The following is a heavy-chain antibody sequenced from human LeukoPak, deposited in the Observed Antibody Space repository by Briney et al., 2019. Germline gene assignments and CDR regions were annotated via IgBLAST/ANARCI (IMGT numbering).Heavy chain of an antibody. D-gene: IGHD3-10*01. Sequence: SETLSLTCTVSGGSISSSSYYWGWIRQPPGKGLEWIGSIYYSGSTYYNPSLKSRVTMSVDTSKNQFSLKLSSVTAADTAVYYCARLDGSGSYRVSKFYIDYWGQGTLVTVSS. CDR2: IYYSGST. CDR3: ARLDGSGSYRVSKFYIDY. CDR1: GGSISSSSYY. V-gene: IGHV4-39*01. J-gene: IGHJ4*02.